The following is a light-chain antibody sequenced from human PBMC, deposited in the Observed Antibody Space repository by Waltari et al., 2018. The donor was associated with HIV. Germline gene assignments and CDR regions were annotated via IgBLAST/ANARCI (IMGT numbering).Light chain of an antibody. CDR2: DAS. CDR1: QSVNSY. J-gene: IGKJ5*01. Sequence: EIVLTQSPATLSLSPGERATLSCRASQSVNSYLAWYQQKPGQAPRLLIYDASNRASGIPARFSGSGSGTDFTLTTSSLEPEDFAVYYCQQRSTSITFGQGTRLDIK. CDR3: QQRSTSIT. V-gene: IGKV3-11*01.